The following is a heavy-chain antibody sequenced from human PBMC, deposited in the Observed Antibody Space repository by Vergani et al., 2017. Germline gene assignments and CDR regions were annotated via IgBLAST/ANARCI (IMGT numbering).Heavy chain of an antibody. Sequence: EVQLVESGGGLVQPGGSLRLSCAASGFTFSSYSMNWVRQAPGKGLEWVSYISSSSSTIYYADSVKGRFTISRDNAKNSLYLQMNSLRAEDTAVYYCARDSVMITFGGVIVIPWKYYYMDVWGKGTTVSVSS. CDR3: ARDSVMITFGGVIVIPWKYYYMDV. CDR1: GFTFSSYS. CDR2: ISSSSSTI. D-gene: IGHD3-16*02. J-gene: IGHJ6*03. V-gene: IGHV3-48*04.